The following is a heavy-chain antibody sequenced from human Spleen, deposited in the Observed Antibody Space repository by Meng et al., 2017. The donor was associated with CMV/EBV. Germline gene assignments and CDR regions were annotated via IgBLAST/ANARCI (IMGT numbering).Heavy chain of an antibody. V-gene: IGHV3-74*03. Sequence: EVQLVESGGGLVQPGGPLRLSCAVSGFTLTRYWMHWVREVPGKGLEWVSRIDIDGRDITYADSVRGRFSISRDDAKNTLYLQMNSLRIEDTAVYYCARGVAETLGWEMGYWGQGTLVTVSS. CDR2: IDIDGRDI. D-gene: IGHD1-26*01. CDR3: ARGVAETLGWEMGY. CDR1: GFTLTRYW. J-gene: IGHJ4*02.